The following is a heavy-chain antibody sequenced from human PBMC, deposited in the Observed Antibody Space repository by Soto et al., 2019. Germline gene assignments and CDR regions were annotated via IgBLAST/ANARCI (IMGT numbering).Heavy chain of an antibody. CDR2: IYHRGNT. CDR1: GGSISSGDYY. Sequence: SETLSLTCTVSGGSISSGDYYWSWIRQPPGKGLEWIGYIYHRGNTFYNPSLKSQISISVDTSKNQFSLKLRSVTAADTAVYYCARDSDTAVLNHYYYGMDVWGRGTTVTSP. V-gene: IGHV4-30-4*01. J-gene: IGHJ6*02. CDR3: ARDSDTAVLNHYYYGMDV. D-gene: IGHD5-18*01.